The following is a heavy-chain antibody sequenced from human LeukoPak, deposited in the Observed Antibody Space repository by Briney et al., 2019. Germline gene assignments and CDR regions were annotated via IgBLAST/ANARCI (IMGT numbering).Heavy chain of an antibody. CDR3: ARVGYYDILTGYGGYFDY. J-gene: IGHJ4*02. CDR1: GGSISSTTAY. D-gene: IGHD3-9*01. V-gene: IGHV4-61*05. CDR2: IYYSGST. Sequence: PSETLSLTCTVSGGSISSTTAYWGWIRQPPGKGLEWIGYIYYSGSTNYNPSLKSRVTISVDTSKNQFSLKLSSVTAADTAVYYCARVGYYDILTGYGGYFDYWGQGTLVTVSS.